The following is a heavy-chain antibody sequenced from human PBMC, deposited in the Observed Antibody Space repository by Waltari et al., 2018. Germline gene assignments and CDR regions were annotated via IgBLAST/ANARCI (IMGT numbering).Heavy chain of an antibody. J-gene: IGHJ4*02. CDR2: INSEWTKT. V-gene: IGHV3-74*01. D-gene: IGHD3-22*01. Sequence: EVLLVESGGGLVQPGGSLKLSCGASGFTFRNYWMHWVRQDPGQGLVWVSRINSEWTKTHYTDSVKGRFTISRDNAENTLYLQMNSLRAEDTAVYFCARGSHYYDHSDYYYFASWGQGTLVTVSS. CDR3: ARGSHYYDHSDYYYFAS. CDR1: GFTFRNYW.